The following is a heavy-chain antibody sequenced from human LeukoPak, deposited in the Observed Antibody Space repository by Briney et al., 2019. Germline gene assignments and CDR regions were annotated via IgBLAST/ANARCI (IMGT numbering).Heavy chain of an antibody. D-gene: IGHD4-11*01. CDR2: IYYSRST. CDR3: ARGIYSPYYMDV. V-gene: IGHV4-59*01. CDR1: GGSISSYY. Sequence: PSETLSLTCTVSGGSISSYYWSWIRQPPGKGLEWIGYIYYSRSTNYNPSLKSRVTISVDTSKNQFSLKLSSVTAADTAVYYCARGIYSPYYMDVWGKGTTVTVSS. J-gene: IGHJ6*03.